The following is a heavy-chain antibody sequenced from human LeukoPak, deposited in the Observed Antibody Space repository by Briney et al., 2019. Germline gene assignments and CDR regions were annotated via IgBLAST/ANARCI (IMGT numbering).Heavy chain of an antibody. CDR2: IIPIFGTA. V-gene: IGHV1-69*06. CDR3: ARLYDSSAYHADHFDY. CDR1: GGTFSSYA. Sequence: GASVKVSCKASGGTFSSYAISWVRQAPGQGLEWMGGIIPIFGTANYAQKFQGRVTITADKSTSTAYMELSSLRSEDTAVYYCARLYDSSAYHADHFDYWGQGTLVTVSS. D-gene: IGHD3-22*01. J-gene: IGHJ4*02.